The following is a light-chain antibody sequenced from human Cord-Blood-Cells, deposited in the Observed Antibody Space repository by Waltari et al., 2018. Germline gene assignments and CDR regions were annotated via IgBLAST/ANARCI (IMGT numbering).Light chain of an antibody. CDR1: SSDVGGYNY. V-gene: IGLV2-11*01. CDR3: CSYAGSYTWV. CDR2: DVS. J-gene: IGLJ3*02. Sequence: QSALPPPRSVSGSPGQSVTISCTVPSSDVGGYNYVSWYQQHPGKAPKLMVYDVSKRPSGVPDRFSGSKSGNTASLTISGLQAEDEADYYCCSYAGSYTWVFGGGTKLTVL.